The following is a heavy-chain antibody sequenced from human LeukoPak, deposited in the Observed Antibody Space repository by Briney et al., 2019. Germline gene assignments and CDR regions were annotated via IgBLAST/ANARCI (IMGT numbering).Heavy chain of an antibody. CDR1: GFTFSSYE. CDR3: ASHSLGYWSGGSCYSF. V-gene: IGHV3-48*03. D-gene: IGHD2-15*01. CDR2: ISTSGTTI. J-gene: IGHJ4*02. Sequence: GGSLRLSCAASGFTFSSYEMNWVRQAPGKGLEWVTYISTSGTTIYYADSVKGRFTISRDNAKNSLYLQMNHLRADDTAVYYCASHSLGYWSGGSCYSFWGQGTLVTVSS.